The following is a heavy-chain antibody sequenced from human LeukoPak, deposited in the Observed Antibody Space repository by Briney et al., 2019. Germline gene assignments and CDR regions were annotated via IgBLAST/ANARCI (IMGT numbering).Heavy chain of an antibody. Sequence: WASVKVSCKASGYTFTSYYKHWVRQAPGKGLEWMGIINPSDGSTSYAQKFQGRVTMTRDTSTSTVYMELSSLRSEDTAVYYCARELMAPYYFDYWGQGTLVTVSS. D-gene: IGHD5-24*01. CDR1: GYTFTSYY. V-gene: IGHV1-46*01. CDR2: INPSDGST. J-gene: IGHJ4*02. CDR3: ARELMAPYYFDY.